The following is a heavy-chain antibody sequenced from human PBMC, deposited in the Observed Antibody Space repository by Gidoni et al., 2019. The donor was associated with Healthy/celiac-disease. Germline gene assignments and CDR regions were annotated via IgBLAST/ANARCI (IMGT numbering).Heavy chain of an antibody. CDR2: IYYSGST. CDR1: GGSIRSSSYY. J-gene: IGHJ4*02. CDR3: AKTTVTTVRGLSNFDY. Sequence: QLQLQESGPGLVEPSETLSLPCTVSGGSIRSSSYYWGWIRQPPGKGLEWIGSIYYSGSTYYNPSLKSRVTISVDTSKNQFSLKLSSVTAADTAVYYCAKTTVTTVRGLSNFDYWGQGTLVTVSS. D-gene: IGHD4-17*01. V-gene: IGHV4-39*01.